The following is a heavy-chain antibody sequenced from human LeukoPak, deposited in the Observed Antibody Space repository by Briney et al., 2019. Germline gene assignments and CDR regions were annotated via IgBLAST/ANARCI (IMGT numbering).Heavy chain of an antibody. CDR1: GYTFTGYY. Sequence: ASVKLSGKASGYTFTGYYMHWGRQAPGQGLEWMGWINPNSGGTNYAQKFQGRVTMTRDTSISTAYMELSRLRSDDTAVYYCARDLLNAYYDFWSGYXSPLWYFD. CDR3: ARDLLNAYYDFWSGYXSPLWYFD. J-gene: IGHJ4*01. V-gene: IGHV1-2*02. CDR2: INPNSGGT. D-gene: IGHD3-3*01.